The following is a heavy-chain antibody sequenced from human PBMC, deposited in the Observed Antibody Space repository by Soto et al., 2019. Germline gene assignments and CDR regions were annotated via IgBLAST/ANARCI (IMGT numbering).Heavy chain of an antibody. CDR1: GGSISTSDYY. D-gene: IGHD3-22*01. V-gene: IGHV4-39*01. Sequence: PSETLSLTCTLSGGSISTSDYYWGWIRQPPGKGLEWIGSVYYSGSTYYTPSLKSRLTISVDMSRNQFSLRLNSVTAADTAVYYCARHGDDSGYYWDRYNWFDPWGQGTLVNVS. CDR3: ARHGDDSGYYWDRYNWFDP. J-gene: IGHJ5*02. CDR2: VYYSGST.